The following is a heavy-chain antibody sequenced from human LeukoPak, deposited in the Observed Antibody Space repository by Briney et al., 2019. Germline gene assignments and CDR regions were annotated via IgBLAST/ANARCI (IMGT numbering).Heavy chain of an antibody. V-gene: IGHV3-23*01. CDR3: GKTTVGYSSGQKPAWPVDY. J-gene: IGHJ4*02. CDR2: IFGSGGSP. D-gene: IGHD5-18*01. Sequence: PGGSLRLSCEAPGFTFDSHAMYWVRQAPGKGLEWVAGIFGSGGSPHYADPVKGRFTISRDNSRNTVYLQINSLRAEDTAVYYCGKTTVGYSSGQKPAWPVDYWGQGTLVTVSS. CDR1: GFTFDSHA.